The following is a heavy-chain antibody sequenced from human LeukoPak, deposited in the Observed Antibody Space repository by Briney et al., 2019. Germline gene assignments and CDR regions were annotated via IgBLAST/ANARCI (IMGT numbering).Heavy chain of an antibody. Sequence: SVKVSCKASGATFSSYAISWVRQAPGQGLEWMGGTIPIFGTANNAQKFHGRGTITTDESNRTAYMELSSLRSEDTAVYYCARAPWANADYYYYMDVWGKGTTVTVSS. J-gene: IGHJ6*03. D-gene: IGHD4/OR15-4a*01. CDR2: TIPIFGTA. CDR1: GATFSSYA. V-gene: IGHV1-69*05. CDR3: ARAPWANADYYYYMDV.